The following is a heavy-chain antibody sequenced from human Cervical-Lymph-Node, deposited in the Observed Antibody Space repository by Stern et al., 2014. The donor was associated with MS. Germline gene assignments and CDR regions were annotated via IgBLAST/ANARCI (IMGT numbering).Heavy chain of an antibody. V-gene: IGHV1-69*12. CDR1: GGTFSKFP. D-gene: IGHD6-13*01. CDR2: IFPVFGTP. Sequence: QDQFVQSGAEVTKPSSSVKVSCKASGGTFSKFPSSWVRQAPGQGLEWMGGIFPVFGTPTYAQEFRGRVTITADVSTSTVYMELSSLRSDDTAVYYCALSSETSDRWYSLGYDLWGQGTLVTVSS. J-gene: IGHJ5*02. CDR3: ALSSETSDRWYSLGYDL.